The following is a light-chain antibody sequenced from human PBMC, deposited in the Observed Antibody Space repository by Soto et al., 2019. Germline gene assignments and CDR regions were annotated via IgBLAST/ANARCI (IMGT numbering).Light chain of an antibody. CDR3: PQYGSSQYT. CDR1: QSVNNNY. V-gene: IGKV3-20*01. CDR2: GAS. J-gene: IGKJ2*01. Sequence: EIVLTQSPGTLSLSPGERATLSCRASQSVNNNYLAWYQQKPGQAPSLLIYGASSRATGISDRFSGSGSGTDFTLTIRTLDPEDCAVDYCPQYGSSQYTFGQGTKLEIK.